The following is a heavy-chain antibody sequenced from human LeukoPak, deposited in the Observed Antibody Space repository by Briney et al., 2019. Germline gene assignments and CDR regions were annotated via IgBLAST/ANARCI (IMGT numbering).Heavy chain of an antibody. V-gene: IGHV4-4*02. J-gene: IGHJ6*02. CDR3: AITADYYYYGMDV. CDR2: IYHSGST. Sequence: PSETLSLTCAVSDGSISSGNWWSWVRQPPGKGLEWIGEIYHSGSTNYNPSLKSRVTISVDKSKNQFSLKLSSAVTDADTAVYYCAITADYYYYGMDVWGQGTTVTVSS. CDR1: DGSISSGNW.